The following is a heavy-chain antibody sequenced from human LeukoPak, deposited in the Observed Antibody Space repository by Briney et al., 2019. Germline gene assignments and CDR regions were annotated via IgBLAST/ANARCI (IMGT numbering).Heavy chain of an antibody. D-gene: IGHD2/OR15-2a*01. CDR1: GDSTDTYF. CDR3: ARGLFWFDP. Sequence: TSKTLSLTCTMSGDSTDTYFWSWIRQHPGKGLEWIGYIYYSGSTYYNPSLKSRVTISVDTSKNQFSLKLSSVTAADTAVYYCARGLFWFDPWGQGTLVTVSS. J-gene: IGHJ5*02. V-gene: IGHV4-31*03. CDR2: IYYSGST.